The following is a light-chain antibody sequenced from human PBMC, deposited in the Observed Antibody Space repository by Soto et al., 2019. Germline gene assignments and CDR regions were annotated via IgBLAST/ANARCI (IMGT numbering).Light chain of an antibody. Sequence: DILMTHSPSTLAASVGGIVTTTCRARQSISTLLAWYQQRPGQAPKLLIYDASSLEGGVPSRFSGSGSGTEFTFTISSLQPDDFATYYCQQYYTYSLTFGGGTRVEVK. J-gene: IGKJ4*01. CDR3: QQYYTYSLT. CDR1: QSISTL. V-gene: IGKV1-5*01. CDR2: DAS.